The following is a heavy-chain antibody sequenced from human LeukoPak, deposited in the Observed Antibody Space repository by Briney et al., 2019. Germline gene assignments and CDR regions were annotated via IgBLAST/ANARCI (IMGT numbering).Heavy chain of an antibody. D-gene: IGHD3-16*01. CDR3: ASVLGGSAH. CDR2: IYYSGST. V-gene: IGHV4-39*01. J-gene: IGHJ4*02. CDR1: GGSISSSSYY. Sequence: SETLSLTCTVSGGSISSSSYYWGWIRQPPGKGLEWIGTIYYSGSTYYNPSLKSRVTISVDTSRNQFSLKLTSVTAADTAVYYCASVLGGSAHWGQGTLVTVSS.